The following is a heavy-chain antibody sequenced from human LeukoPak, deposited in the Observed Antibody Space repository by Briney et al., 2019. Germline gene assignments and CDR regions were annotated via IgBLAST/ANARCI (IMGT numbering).Heavy chain of an antibody. CDR3: TRDRSRAEDD. V-gene: IGHV3-7*01. CDR1: GFTFSGHW. CDR2: INQGGSDK. J-gene: IGHJ4*02. Sequence: GGSLRLSCAASGFTFSGHWMSWVRQAPGKGLEWVDNINQGGSDKYYVDSVKGRFTISRDNANNLLYLQMNSLRGEDTAVYYCTRDRSRAEDDWGQGTLVTVSS. D-gene: IGHD1-14*01.